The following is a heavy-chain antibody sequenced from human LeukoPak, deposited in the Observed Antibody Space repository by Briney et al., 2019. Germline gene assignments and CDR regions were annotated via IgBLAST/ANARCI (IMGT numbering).Heavy chain of an antibody. Sequence: SEPLSLTCTVSGGSLSGHYGSWIRQPPGKTLECIGYVFYTGRTKYNPSLQRRVAISIDTSKSQLSLKLTSVTSADTAVYSCARLLDNDISGDPDTFVVSGQGTTVIVSS. V-gene: IGHV4-59*11. CDR1: GGSLSGHY. CDR3: ARLLDNDISGDPDTFVV. D-gene: IGHD3-22*01. J-gene: IGHJ3*01. CDR2: VFYTGRT.